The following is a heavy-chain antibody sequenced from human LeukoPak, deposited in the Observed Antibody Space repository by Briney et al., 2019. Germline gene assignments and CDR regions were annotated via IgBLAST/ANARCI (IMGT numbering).Heavy chain of an antibody. CDR3: ARHRNIAAATYNWFDP. J-gene: IGHJ5*02. CDR2: IYPGDSDT. D-gene: IGHD6-13*01. V-gene: IGHV5-51*01. Sequence: GESLKISCKGSGYSFTSYWIGWVRQMPGKGLERMGIIYPGDSDTRYSPSFQGQVTISADKSISTAYLQWSSLKASDTAMYYCARHRNIAAATYNWFDPWGQGTLVTVSS. CDR1: GYSFTSYW.